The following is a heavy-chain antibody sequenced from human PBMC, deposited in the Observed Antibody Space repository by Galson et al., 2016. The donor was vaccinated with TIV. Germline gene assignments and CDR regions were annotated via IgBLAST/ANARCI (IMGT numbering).Heavy chain of an antibody. D-gene: IGHD4-23*01. CDR1: GDTFTNYA. J-gene: IGHJ4*02. CDR2: IIPIFRTP. V-gene: IGHV1-69*05. CDR3: ARGGNHQFHYFFDY. Sequence: SVKVSCKASGDTFTNYALNWVRQAPGQGLEWLGGIIPIFRTPKSAQNFQGRITISTDAPTSTIYMELSSLRSEDTAVYYCARGGNHQFHYFFDYWGQGTLVTVSA.